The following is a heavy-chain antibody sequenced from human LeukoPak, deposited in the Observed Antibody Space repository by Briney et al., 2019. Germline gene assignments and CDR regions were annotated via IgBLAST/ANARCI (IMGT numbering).Heavy chain of an antibody. Sequence: PPETLSLTCTVSGGSISSSSYCWGWIRQPPGKGLEWIGSIYYSGSTYYNPSLKSRVTISVDTSKNQSSLKLSSVTAADTAVYYCAREGSQYYFDYWGQGTLVTVSS. CDR2: IYYSGST. CDR1: GGSISSSSYC. V-gene: IGHV4-39*07. CDR3: AREGSQYYFDY. J-gene: IGHJ4*02.